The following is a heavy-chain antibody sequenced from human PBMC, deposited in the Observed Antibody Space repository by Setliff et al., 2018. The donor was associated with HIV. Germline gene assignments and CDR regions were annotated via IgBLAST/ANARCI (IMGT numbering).Heavy chain of an antibody. CDR3: VRDLYDY. CDR1: GYRFSGYG. D-gene: IGHD2-2*02. Sequence: ASVKVSCKASGYRFSGYGISWVRQAPGQGLEWMGWISADTGNTNFARKFQGRVTLTTDTSTNTAYMELRSLRADDTAVYFCVRDLYDYWGQGTLVTVSS. J-gene: IGHJ4*02. CDR2: ISADTGNT. V-gene: IGHV1-18*01.